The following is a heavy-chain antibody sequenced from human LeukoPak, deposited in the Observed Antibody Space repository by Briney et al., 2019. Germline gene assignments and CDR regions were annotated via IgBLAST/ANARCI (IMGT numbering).Heavy chain of an antibody. CDR2: IYYSGST. CDR3: ATLVGYNWFDP. Sequence: SETLSLTCTVSGGSISSYYWSWIRQPPGKGLEWIGYIYYSGSTNHNPSLKSRVTISVDTSKNQFSLKLSSVTAADTAVYYCATLVGYNWFDPWGQGTLVTVSS. D-gene: IGHD3-10*01. CDR1: GGSISSYY. J-gene: IGHJ5*02. V-gene: IGHV4-59*01.